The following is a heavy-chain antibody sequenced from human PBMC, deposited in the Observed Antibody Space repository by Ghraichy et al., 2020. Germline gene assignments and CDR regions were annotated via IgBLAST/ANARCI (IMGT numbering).Heavy chain of an antibody. V-gene: IGHV3-48*03. CDR1: GFTFSSYE. J-gene: IGHJ3*02. CDR2: ISSSGSTI. Sequence: GGSLRLSCAASGFTFSSYEMNWVRQAPGKGLEWVSYISSSGSTIYYADSVKGRFTISRDNAKNSMYLQMNSLRAEDTAVYYCASLYYYDSSGSLSAFDIWGQGKMFTVSS. CDR3: ASLYYYDSSGSLSAFDI. D-gene: IGHD3-22*01.